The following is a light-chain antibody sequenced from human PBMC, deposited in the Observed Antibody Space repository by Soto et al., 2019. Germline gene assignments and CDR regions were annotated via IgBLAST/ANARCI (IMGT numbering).Light chain of an antibody. CDR1: HSVSSS. CDR3: QHYNTWPWT. V-gene: IGKV3-15*01. Sequence: VMTQSPATLSVSPGERGTLSCMASHSVSSSLAWYPKTPGQAPRLIISGASTRAAGIPARVRGSVYGNALTLNISRLQSEDGAVYYGQHYNTWPWTFGQGTKVDIK. J-gene: IGKJ1*01. CDR2: GAS.